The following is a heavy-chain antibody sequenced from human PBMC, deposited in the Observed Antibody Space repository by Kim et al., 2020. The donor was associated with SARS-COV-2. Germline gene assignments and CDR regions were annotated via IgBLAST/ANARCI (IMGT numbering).Heavy chain of an antibody. CDR1: GFTFSSYW. V-gene: IGHV3-74*01. Sequence: GGSLRLSCAASGFTFSSYWMHWVRQAPGKGLVWVSRINSDGSSTSYADSVKGRFTISRDNAKNTLYLQMNSLRAEDTAVYYCAREEIVVVPAATNWFDPWGQGTLVTVSS. CDR3: AREEIVVVPAATNWFDP. D-gene: IGHD2-2*01. CDR2: INSDGSST. J-gene: IGHJ5*02.